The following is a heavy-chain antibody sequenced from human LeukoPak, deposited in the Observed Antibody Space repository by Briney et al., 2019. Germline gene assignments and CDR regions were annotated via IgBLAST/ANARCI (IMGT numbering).Heavy chain of an antibody. CDR3: SKYGKGYNSSVSYFDT. Sequence: GGALRLFSSASGFTFSSYGMHWFRHELAKELVGLAFIRYDGSNKYYADSVMGRFTISRDNSKDTQYLQLNSRRADDTAVYYYSKYGKGYNSSVSYFDTWGQGTLVTVSS. V-gene: IGHV3-30*02. CDR1: GFTFSSYG. J-gene: IGHJ5*02. D-gene: IGHD3-22*01. CDR2: IRYDGSNK.